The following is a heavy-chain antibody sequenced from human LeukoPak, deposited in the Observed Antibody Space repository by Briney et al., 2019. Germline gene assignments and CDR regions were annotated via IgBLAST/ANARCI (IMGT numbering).Heavy chain of an antibody. CDR3: ASALRIYYYFDY. V-gene: IGHV3-23*01. Sequence: GGSLRLSCAASGFTFSSYAMSWVRQAPGKGLEWVSAISDSDGNTYYADSVKGRFTISRENSKNTLYLQMNSLRAEDTAVYYCASALRIYYYFDYWGQGTLVTVSS. J-gene: IGHJ4*02. D-gene: IGHD1-26*01. CDR2: ISDSDGNT. CDR1: GFTFSSYA.